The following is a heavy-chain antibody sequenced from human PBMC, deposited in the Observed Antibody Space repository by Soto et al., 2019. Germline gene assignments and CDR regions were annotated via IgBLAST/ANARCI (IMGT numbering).Heavy chain of an antibody. D-gene: IGHD1-26*01. CDR1: GGTFSSYA. CDR3: ARGGGRGLQPHYYDCMDV. CDR2: IIPIFGTA. V-gene: IGHV1-69*01. Sequence: QVQLVQSGAEVKKPGSSVKVSCKASGGTFSSYAISWVRQAPGQGLEWLGGIIPIFGTANYAQKFQGRVTITADESTSTAYMELSSLRSEDTAVYCCARGGGRGLQPHYYDCMDVWGQGTTVTVSS. J-gene: IGHJ6*02.